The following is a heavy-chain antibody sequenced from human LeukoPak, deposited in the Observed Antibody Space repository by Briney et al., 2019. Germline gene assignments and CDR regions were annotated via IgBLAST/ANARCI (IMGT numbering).Heavy chain of an antibody. CDR3: ARAYTSGWYIGF. J-gene: IGHJ4*02. Sequence: ASVKVSCKASGYTFTGYYIHWVRQAPGQGLEWMGWINPNNGGTNYAQKFQGRVTMTRDTSVNTAYMELSRLRSGDSAVYYCARAYTSGWYIGFWGQGTLVTVSS. D-gene: IGHD6-19*01. V-gene: IGHV1-2*02. CDR1: GYTFTGYY. CDR2: INPNNGGT.